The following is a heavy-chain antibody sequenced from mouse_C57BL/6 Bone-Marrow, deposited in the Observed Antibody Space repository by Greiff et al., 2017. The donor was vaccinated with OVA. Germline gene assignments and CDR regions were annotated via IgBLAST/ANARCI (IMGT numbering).Heavy chain of an antibody. J-gene: IGHJ2*01. CDR1: GYTFTSYW. CDR3: AIDYGSSRDYFDY. V-gene: IGHV1-74*01. CDR2: IHPSDSDT. Sequence: QVQLQQPGAELVKPGASVKVSCKASGYTFTSYWMHWVKQRPGQGLEWIGRIHPSDSDTNYNQKFKGKATLTVDKSSSTAYMQLISLTSEDSAVYYCAIDYGSSRDYFDYWGQGTTLTVSS. D-gene: IGHD1-1*01.